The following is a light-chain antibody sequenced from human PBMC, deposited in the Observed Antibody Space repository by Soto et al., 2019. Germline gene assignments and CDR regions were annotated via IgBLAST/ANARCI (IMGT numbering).Light chain of an antibody. CDR2: DVS. J-gene: IGLJ1*01. CDR1: SSDVGGYNY. V-gene: IGLV2-14*01. CDR3: SSYTSSSPPYF. Sequence: QSVLTQPASVSGSPGQSITISCTGTSSDVGGYNYVSWYQQHPGKAPKLMIYDVSNRPSGVSNRFSGSKSGNTASLTISGLQAEDEADYYCSSYTSSSPPYFFGTGTNVTVL.